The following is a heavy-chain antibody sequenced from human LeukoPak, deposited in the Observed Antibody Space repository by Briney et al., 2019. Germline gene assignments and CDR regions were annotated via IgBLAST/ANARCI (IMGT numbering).Heavy chain of an antibody. D-gene: IGHD2-15*01. J-gene: IGHJ4*02. CDR1: GCTFTSYY. CDR3: ARAYVNGGSCCTFDY. CDR2: INPSGGST. V-gene: IGHV1-46*01. Sequence: ASVNVSCKASGCTFTSYYMHWVRQAPGQGLEWMGIINPSGGSTSYAQKFQGRVTMTRDMSTSTVYMELSSLRSEDTAVYYCARAYVNGGSCCTFDYWGQGTLVTVSS.